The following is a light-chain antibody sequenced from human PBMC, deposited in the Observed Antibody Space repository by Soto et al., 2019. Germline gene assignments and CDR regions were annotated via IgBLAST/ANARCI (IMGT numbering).Light chain of an antibody. CDR3: AAWDDSLNVVV. J-gene: IGLJ2*01. V-gene: IGLV1-44*01. Sequence: QSVLTQPPSASGTPGQRVTISCSGSSSNIGSNTVNWYQQLPGTAPKLLIYSNKQRPSGVPDRFSGSKSGTSASLAISGLQSEDEADYYCAAWDDSLNVVVFGGGTQLTVL. CDR1: SSNIGSNT. CDR2: SNK.